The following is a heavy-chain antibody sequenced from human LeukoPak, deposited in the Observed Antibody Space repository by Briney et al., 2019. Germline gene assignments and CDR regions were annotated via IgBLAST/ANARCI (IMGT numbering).Heavy chain of an antibody. J-gene: IGHJ6*03. CDR3: ARHRGSVFKGYMDV. V-gene: IGHV3-33*01. Sequence: GGCLRLSCAASGFTLGNHGMHWVRQAPGKGLEWVAIIYSDGVNKYCADSMKGRFTISRDTSKNTLFLEMESLIIEDTAVYYCARHRGSVFKGYMDVWGKGTTVTVSS. CDR1: GFTLGNHG. D-gene: IGHD2-8*01. CDR2: IYSDGVNK.